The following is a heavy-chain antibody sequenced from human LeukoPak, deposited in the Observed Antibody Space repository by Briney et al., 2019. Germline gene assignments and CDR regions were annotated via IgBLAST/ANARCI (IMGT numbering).Heavy chain of an antibody. J-gene: IGHJ3*02. CDR1: GGTFSSYA. CDR3: ARGKVGWLLFDVFNI. V-gene: IGHV1-69*05. Sequence: SVKVSCKASGGTFSSYAISWVRQAPGQGLEWMGGIIPIFGTANYAQKFQGRVTITTDESTSTAYMELSSLRSEDTAVYYCARGKVGWLLFDVFNIWAQGKMVTVSS. CDR2: IIPIFGTA. D-gene: IGHD3-3*01.